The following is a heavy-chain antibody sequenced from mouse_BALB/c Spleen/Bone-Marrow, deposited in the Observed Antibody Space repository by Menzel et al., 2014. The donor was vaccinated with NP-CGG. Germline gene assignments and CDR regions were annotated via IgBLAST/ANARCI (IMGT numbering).Heavy chain of an antibody. J-gene: IGHJ2*01. CDR2: IDPSDSET. CDR3: ARNWVYFDY. D-gene: IGHD4-1*01. V-gene: IGHV1-69*02. Sequence: QVRLQQSGAELVKPGAPVKLSCKASGYTFTSYWMNWVKQRPGRGLEWIGRIDPSDSETHYNQKFKDKATLTVDKSSSTAYIQLSSLTSEDSAVYYCARNWVYFDYWGQGTTLTVSS. CDR1: GYTFTSYW.